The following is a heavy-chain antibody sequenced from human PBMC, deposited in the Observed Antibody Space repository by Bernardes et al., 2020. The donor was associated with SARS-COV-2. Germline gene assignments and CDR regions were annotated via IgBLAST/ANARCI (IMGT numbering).Heavy chain of an antibody. CDR3: ARGERVGYSYGSFDY. Sequence: PSVKVSCKASGYTFTTYYLHWVRQAPGQGLEWMGIINPTTDSTNYAQNFQGRLTMTRDTSTSTVYMELSSLRSDDTAVYYCARGERVGYSYGSFDYWGQGTLVTVSS. CDR1: GYTFTTYY. V-gene: IGHV1-46*01. J-gene: IGHJ4*02. CDR2: INPTTDST. D-gene: IGHD5-18*01.